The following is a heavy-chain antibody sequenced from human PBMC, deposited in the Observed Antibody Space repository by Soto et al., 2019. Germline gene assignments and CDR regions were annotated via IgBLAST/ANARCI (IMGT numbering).Heavy chain of an antibody. V-gene: IGHV3-21*01. CDR2: ISSSSSYI. Sequence: GGSLRLSCAASGFTFSSYSMNWVRQAPGKGLEWVSSISSSSSYIYYADSVKGRFTISRDNAKNSLYLQMNSLRAEDTAVYYCARDPAYYYDSSGPRDAFDIWGQGTMVTVSS. D-gene: IGHD3-22*01. J-gene: IGHJ3*02. CDR1: GFTFSSYS. CDR3: ARDPAYYYDSSGPRDAFDI.